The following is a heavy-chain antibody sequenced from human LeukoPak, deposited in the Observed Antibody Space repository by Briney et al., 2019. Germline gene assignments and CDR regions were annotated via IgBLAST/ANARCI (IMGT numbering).Heavy chain of an antibody. CDR1: GFTFSSYA. Sequence: GGSLRLSCAASGFTFSSYAMRWVRQAPGKGLEWVSAISGSGGSTYYADSVKGRFTISRDNSKDTLYLQMNSLRAEDTAVYYCARRNIAAAALDYWGQGTLVTVSS. V-gene: IGHV3-23*01. J-gene: IGHJ4*02. CDR2: ISGSGGST. D-gene: IGHD6-13*01. CDR3: ARRNIAAAALDY.